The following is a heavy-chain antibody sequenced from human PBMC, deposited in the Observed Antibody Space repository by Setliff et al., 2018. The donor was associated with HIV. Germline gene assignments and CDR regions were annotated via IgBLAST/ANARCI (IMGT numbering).Heavy chain of an antibody. CDR3: ARHQSGYNFSPFDN. J-gene: IGHJ4*02. CDR1: GGSFSGYY. CDR2: INHSGST. Sequence: SETLSLTCAVYGGSFSGYYWSWIRQPPGKGLGWIGEINHSGSTNYNPSLKSRVTISVDTSMDQFSLIVSSVTAAVTATYYCARHQSGYNFSPFDNWGLGSLVTVSS. V-gene: IGHV4-34*01. D-gene: IGHD5-12*01.